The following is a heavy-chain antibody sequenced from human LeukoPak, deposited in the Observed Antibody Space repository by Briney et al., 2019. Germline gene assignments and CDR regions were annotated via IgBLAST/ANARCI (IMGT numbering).Heavy chain of an antibody. J-gene: IGHJ4*02. V-gene: IGHV3-30*14. CDR1: GFTFSSYA. CDR2: ISYDGSNK. Sequence: PGGSLRLSCAASGFTFSSYAMHWVRQAPGKGLEWVAVISYDGSNKYYADSVKGRFTISRDNSKNTLYLQMNSLRAEDTAAYYCARDLGYCSGGSCYALDYWGQGTLVTVSS. CDR3: ARDLGYCSGGSCYALDY. D-gene: IGHD2-15*01.